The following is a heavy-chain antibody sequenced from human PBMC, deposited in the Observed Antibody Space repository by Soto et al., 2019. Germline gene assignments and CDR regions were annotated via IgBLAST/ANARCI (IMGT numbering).Heavy chain of an antibody. V-gene: IGHV3-9*01. Sequence: GGSLRLSCAASGFTFDDYAMHWVRQAPGKGLEGVSGISWNSGGIGYADSVKGRFTISRDNAKNSLYLQMNSLRAEDTALYYCAKDGEYGDSLYYFDYWGQGTLVTVSS. CDR3: AKDGEYGDSLYYFDY. CDR1: GFTFDDYA. D-gene: IGHD4-17*01. CDR2: ISWNSGGI. J-gene: IGHJ4*02.